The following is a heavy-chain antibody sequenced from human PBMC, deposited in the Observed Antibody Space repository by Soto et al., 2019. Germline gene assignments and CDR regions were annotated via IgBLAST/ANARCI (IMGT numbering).Heavy chain of an antibody. D-gene: IGHD2-15*01. J-gene: IGHJ4*02. Sequence: GGSLRLSCAASGFTFSSYWMSWVRQAPGKGLEWVANIKQDGSEKYYVDSVKGRFTISRDNAKNSLYLQMNSLRAEDTAVYYCARVANVVVVAAFDYWGQGTLVTVSS. CDR2: IKQDGSEK. CDR1: GFTFSSYW. CDR3: ARVANVVVVAAFDY. V-gene: IGHV3-7*01.